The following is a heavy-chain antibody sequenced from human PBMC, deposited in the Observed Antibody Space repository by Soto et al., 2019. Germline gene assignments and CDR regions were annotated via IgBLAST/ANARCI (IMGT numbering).Heavy chain of an antibody. J-gene: IGHJ4*02. D-gene: IGHD2-8*01. V-gene: IGHV3-48*01. CDR3: ARDLNPRQEMLYALLGY. CDR2: ISGSSSMI. CDR1: GFTFSSYS. Sequence: EVQLVESGGGLVQPGGSMRLSCAASGFTFSSYSMNWVRQAPGRGLEWGSYISGSSSMIYYADSVKGRFTISRDNAKNSLYLQMNSLRAEDTAVYYCARDLNPRQEMLYALLGYWGQGTLVPVSS.